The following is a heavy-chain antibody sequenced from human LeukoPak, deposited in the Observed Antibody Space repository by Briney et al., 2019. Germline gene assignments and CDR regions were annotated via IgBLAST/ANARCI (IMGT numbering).Heavy chain of an antibody. J-gene: IGHJ4*02. CDR2: IYPSGST. Sequence: PSETLSLTCNVSGDSISSSRHYWSWIRQPAGKGLEWIGRIYPSGSTNYNPSLKSRVTISLDTSKNQFSLTLRSVTAAGTAVYYCARDGVVTMELDYWGQGTLVTVSS. D-gene: IGHD3-3*01. V-gene: IGHV4-61*02. CDR3: ARDGVVTMELDY. CDR1: GDSISSSRHY.